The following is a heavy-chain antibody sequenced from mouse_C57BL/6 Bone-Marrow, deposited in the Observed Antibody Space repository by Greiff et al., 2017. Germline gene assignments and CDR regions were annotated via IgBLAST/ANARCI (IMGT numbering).Heavy chain of an antibody. D-gene: IGHD1-1*01. J-gene: IGHJ1*03. CDR1: GFNIKDYY. Sequence: VQLQQSGAELVRPGASVKLSCTASGFNIKDYYMHWVKQRPEQGLEWIGRIDPEDGDTEYAPKFQGKATMTADTSSNTAYLQLSRLTSEDTAVYYCTTVSSYYYGSRWYFDVWGTGTTVTVSS. V-gene: IGHV14-1*01. CDR2: IDPEDGDT. CDR3: TTVSSYYYGSRWYFDV.